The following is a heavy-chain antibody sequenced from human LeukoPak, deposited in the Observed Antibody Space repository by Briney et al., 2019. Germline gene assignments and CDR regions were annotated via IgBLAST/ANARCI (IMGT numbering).Heavy chain of an antibody. CDR2: IYYSGST. CDR3: ARDGGDSPIDY. Sequence: SETLSLTCTVSGGSISSYYWSWIRQPPGKGLEWIGYIYYSGSTNYNPSLKSRVTISVDTSKNQFSLKLSSVTAADTAVYYCARDGGDSPIDYWGPGNPGHRLL. CDR1: GGSISSYY. D-gene: IGHD3-16*01. V-gene: IGHV4-59*01. J-gene: IGHJ4*02.